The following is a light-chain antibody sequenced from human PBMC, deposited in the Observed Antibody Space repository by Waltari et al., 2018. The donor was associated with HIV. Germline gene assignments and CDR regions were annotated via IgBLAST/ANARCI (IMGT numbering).Light chain of an antibody. Sequence: EIVLTQSPATLSLSPGERATLSCRASQSIGSDLAWYQQKPGQAPRLLIYDASNRATGIPARFSGSGSGTDFTLTIRSLEPEDFAVYYCQQRSNWRDTFGQGTRLEIK. CDR3: QQRSNWRDT. J-gene: IGKJ5*01. CDR2: DAS. V-gene: IGKV3-11*01. CDR1: QSIGSD.